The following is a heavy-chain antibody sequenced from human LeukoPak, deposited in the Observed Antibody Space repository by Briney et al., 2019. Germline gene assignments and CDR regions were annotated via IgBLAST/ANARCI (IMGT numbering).Heavy chain of an antibody. V-gene: IGHV3-23*01. CDR1: GFTFSSYA. CDR3: AKDDNDILTGYRY. Sequence: GGSLRLSCAASGFTFSSYAMSWVRQAPGKGLEWVSAISGSGGSTYHADSVKGRFTISRDNSKNTLYLQMNSLRAEDTAVYYCAKDDNDILTGYRYWGQGTLVTVSS. J-gene: IGHJ4*02. CDR2: ISGSGGST. D-gene: IGHD3-9*01.